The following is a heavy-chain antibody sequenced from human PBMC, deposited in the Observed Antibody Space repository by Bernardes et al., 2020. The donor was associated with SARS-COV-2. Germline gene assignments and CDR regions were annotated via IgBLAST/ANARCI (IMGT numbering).Heavy chain of an antibody. CDR3: TTDHDYIMVTFGGVIVLGPYGMDV. Sequence: GGSLRLSCAASGFTFSNAWMSWVRQAPGKGLEWVGRIKKTSAGGTTDYAAPVKGRFTISRDDSKNTLYLQMNSLTAEDTAVYYCTTDHDYIMVTFGGVIVLGPYGMDVWGQGTTVTVPS. D-gene: IGHD3-16*02. J-gene: IGHJ6*02. V-gene: IGHV3-15*01. CDR1: GFTFSNAW. CDR2: IKKTSAGGTT.